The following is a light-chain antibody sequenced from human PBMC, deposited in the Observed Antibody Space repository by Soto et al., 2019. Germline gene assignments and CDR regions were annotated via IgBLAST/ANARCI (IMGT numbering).Light chain of an antibody. CDR1: SSDVGGYNY. CDR3: SEYKTRSIYV. Sequence: QSALTQPASVSGSPGQSITISCTGTSSDVGGYNYVSWYQQHPGKAPKLMIYDVTNRPSGVSDRFSVSKSGYTASLTISGLQVEYWADYACSEYKTRSIYVSVTRSKV. CDR2: DVT. V-gene: IGLV2-14*03. J-gene: IGLJ1*01.